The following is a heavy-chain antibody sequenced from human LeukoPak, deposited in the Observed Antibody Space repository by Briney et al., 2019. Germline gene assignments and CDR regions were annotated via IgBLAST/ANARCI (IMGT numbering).Heavy chain of an antibody. Sequence: ASVKVSCKASGYTFTGYYMHWVRQAPGQGLEWMGWINPNSGGTNYAQKFQGRVTMTRDTSISTAYMELSRLRSDDTAVYYCASGYYYDSSDDAFDIWGQGTMVTVSS. CDR1: GYTFTGYY. CDR2: INPNSGGT. D-gene: IGHD3-22*01. CDR3: ASGYYYDSSDDAFDI. J-gene: IGHJ3*02. V-gene: IGHV1-2*02.